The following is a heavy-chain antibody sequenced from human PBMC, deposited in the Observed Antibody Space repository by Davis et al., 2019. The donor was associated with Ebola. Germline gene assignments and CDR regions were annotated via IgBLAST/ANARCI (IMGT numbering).Heavy chain of an antibody. D-gene: IGHD3-10*01. CDR3: ARGDFGSGRVLDL. Sequence: PGGSLRLSCAASGFRISDHYMIWVRQAPGKGLEWVSHSSSSGSSIEYAESMKGRITITKDNDENSVILQMNRLRVEDTAVYFCARGDFGSGRVLDLWGQGTLVTVSS. J-gene: IGHJ5*02. V-gene: IGHV3-11*04. CDR1: GFRISDHY. CDR2: SSSSGSSI.